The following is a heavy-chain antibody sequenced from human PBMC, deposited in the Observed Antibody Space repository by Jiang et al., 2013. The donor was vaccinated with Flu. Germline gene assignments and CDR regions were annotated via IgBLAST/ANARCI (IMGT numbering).Heavy chain of an antibody. D-gene: IGHD4-23*01. CDR3: ARHGATVVTPSPFDAFDI. CDR2: IYYSGTT. V-gene: IGHV4-39*01. J-gene: IGHJ3*02. CDR1: GDSISSGSYF. Sequence: LLKPSETLSLTCTVSGDSISSGSYFWGWVRQPPGKGLEWIGSIYYSGTTYYNPSLKSRVTISVDTSKNQFSLKLSSVTAADTAVYYCARHGATVVTPSPFDAFDIWGQGTMVTVSS.